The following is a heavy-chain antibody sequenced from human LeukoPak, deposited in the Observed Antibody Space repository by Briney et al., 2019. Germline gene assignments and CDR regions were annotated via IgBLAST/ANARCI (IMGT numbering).Heavy chain of an antibody. J-gene: IGHJ4*02. Sequence: GGSLRLSCAVSGFTVYSNYMSWVRQAPGKGLEWVSVISGNGGTTYYADSVKGRFSISRDNSKNTLILQMNSLRAEDTAVYYCAKGTYYYDSSGYYYGPTFDNWGQGTLVTVSA. D-gene: IGHD3-22*01. CDR1: GFTVYSNY. CDR3: AKGTYYYDSSGYYYGPTFDN. V-gene: IGHV3-23*01. CDR2: ISGNGGTT.